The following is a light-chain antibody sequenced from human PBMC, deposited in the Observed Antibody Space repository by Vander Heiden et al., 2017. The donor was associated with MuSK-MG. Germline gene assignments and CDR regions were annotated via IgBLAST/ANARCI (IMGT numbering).Light chain of an antibody. CDR2: GKN. Sequence: SSELTQDPAVSVALGQTVRITCQGDSLRSYYASWYQQKPGQAPVLVIYGKNNRPSGIPDRFSGSSSGNTASLTITGAQAEDEADYYCNSRDSRGNHHVVCGGGTKLTVL. J-gene: IGLJ2*01. CDR3: NSRDSRGNHHVV. CDR1: SLRSYY. V-gene: IGLV3-19*01.